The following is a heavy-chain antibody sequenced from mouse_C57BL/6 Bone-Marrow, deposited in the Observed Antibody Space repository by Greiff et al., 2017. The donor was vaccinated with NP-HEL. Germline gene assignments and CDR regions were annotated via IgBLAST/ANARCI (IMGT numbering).Heavy chain of an antibody. CDR3: ARHDYGSSYHYAMDY. D-gene: IGHD1-1*01. Sequence: QVQLQESGPGLVAPSQSLSITCTVSGFSLTSYGVHWVRQPPGKGLEWLVVIWSDGSTTYNSALKSRLSISKDNSKSQVFLKMNSLQTDDTAMYYCARHDYGSSYHYAMDYWGQGTSVTVSS. V-gene: IGHV2-6-1*01. CDR1: GFSLTSYG. CDR2: IWSDGST. J-gene: IGHJ4*01.